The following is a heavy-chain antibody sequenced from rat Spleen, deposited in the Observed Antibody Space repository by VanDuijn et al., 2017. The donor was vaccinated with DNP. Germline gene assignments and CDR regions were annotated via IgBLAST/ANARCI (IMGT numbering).Heavy chain of an antibody. D-gene: IGHD1-10*01. CDR1: GFTFSSAW. V-gene: IGHV6-6*01. Sequence: EVQVLESGGGLVQPGNSLKLSCVTSGFTFSSAWMYWYRQFPEKRLEWVARIKPKANNYATDYTESVKGRFTISRDDSKNSIYLQKNNLKEEDTAIYYCAWPSTWGQGVMVTVSS. CDR2: IKPKANNYAT. J-gene: IGHJ2*01. CDR3: AWPST.